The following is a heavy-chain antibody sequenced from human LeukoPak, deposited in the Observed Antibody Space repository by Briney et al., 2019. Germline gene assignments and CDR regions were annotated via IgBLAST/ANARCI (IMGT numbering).Heavy chain of an antibody. CDR2: ISSSSSYI. J-gene: IGHJ4*02. Sequence: GGSLRLSCAASGFTFSSYSMNWVRQAPGKGLEWVSSISSSSSYIYYADSVKGRFTISRDNAKNSLYLQMNSLRSEDTAVYYCARPGFPGSGSYYFDYWGQGTLVTVSS. V-gene: IGHV3-21*04. CDR3: ARPGFPGSGSYYFDY. D-gene: IGHD3-10*01. CDR1: GFTFSSYS.